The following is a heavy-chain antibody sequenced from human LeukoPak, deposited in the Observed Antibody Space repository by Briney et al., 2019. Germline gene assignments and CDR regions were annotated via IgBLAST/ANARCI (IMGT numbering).Heavy chain of an antibody. Sequence: SQTLSLACTVSGSSISSGSYYWTWIRQPAGKGLEWVGRISTSGSTKYNPSLQSRVTISLDTSKNHFSLRVNSVTAADTAVYYCARETQELHTSSWGLYDSYYYMDVWGKGTAVTVSS. CDR1: GSSISSGSYY. CDR2: ISTSGST. D-gene: IGHD6-13*01. J-gene: IGHJ6*03. V-gene: IGHV4-61*02. CDR3: ARETQELHTSSWGLYDSYYYMDV.